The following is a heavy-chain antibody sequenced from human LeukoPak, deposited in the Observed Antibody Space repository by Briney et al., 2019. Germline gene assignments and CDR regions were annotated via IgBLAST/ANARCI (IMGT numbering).Heavy chain of an antibody. CDR2: MNPYSGDR. Sequence: ASVKVSCKTSGYTFTSNHINWVRQATGQGLEWMGWMNPYSGDRGYAQKFQGRVSITSDTSIGTAYMELSSLRSDDTAVYFCARTTSLTASGYDYWGQGTLVTVSS. CDR3: ARTTSLTASGYDY. V-gene: IGHV1-8*03. D-gene: IGHD4-17*01. J-gene: IGHJ4*02. CDR1: GYTFTSNH.